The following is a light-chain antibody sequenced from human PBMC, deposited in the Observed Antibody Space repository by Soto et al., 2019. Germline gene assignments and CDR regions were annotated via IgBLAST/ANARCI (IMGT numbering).Light chain of an antibody. Sequence: RMTLYPYSLSPSTGDRVTITCRASQGISSYLAWYQQKPGKAPKLLIYAASTLQSGVPSRFSGIGPGTDFTLTISCLQSEEFATYYCQQYYSYPWTFAQGTKVDIK. V-gene: IGKV1-8*01. J-gene: IGKJ1*01. CDR3: QQYYSYPWT. CDR1: QGISSY. CDR2: AAS.